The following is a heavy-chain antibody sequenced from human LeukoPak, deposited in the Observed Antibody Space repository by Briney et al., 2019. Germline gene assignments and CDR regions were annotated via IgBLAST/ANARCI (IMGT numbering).Heavy chain of an antibody. V-gene: IGHV3-48*01. CDR1: GFTFRSYS. CDR2: ISSTSSTI. Sequence: GGSLRLSCAASGFTFRSYSMNRVRQAPGKGLEWVSYISSTSSTIYYADSVKGRFTISRDNAKNSLYLQMNSLRAEDTAVYYCARAPAMHAFDIWGQGTMVTVSS. J-gene: IGHJ3*02. CDR3: ARAPAMHAFDI.